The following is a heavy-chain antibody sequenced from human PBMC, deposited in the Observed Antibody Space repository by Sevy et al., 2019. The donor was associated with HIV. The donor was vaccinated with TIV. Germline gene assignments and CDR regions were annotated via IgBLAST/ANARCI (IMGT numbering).Heavy chain of an antibody. D-gene: IGHD2-15*01. CDR1: GFTFSDHY. CDR3: VRGPNCGVGGCQQISPYCLDV. J-gene: IGHJ6*03. Sequence: GGSLRLSCAASGFTFSDHYVDWVRQAPGKGLEWVGRIRNRPNSYTTEYAASVKVRFTIPRDDSRNSVYLQMNSLKTQDSAVYYCVRGPNCGVGGCQQISPYCLDVWGKGATVTVSS. V-gene: IGHV3-72*01. CDR2: IRNRPNSYTT.